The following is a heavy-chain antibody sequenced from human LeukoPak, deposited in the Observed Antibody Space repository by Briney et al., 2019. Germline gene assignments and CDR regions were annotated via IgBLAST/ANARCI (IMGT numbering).Heavy chain of an antibody. CDR3: ARGQRITMVREAPYYYGMDV. CDR1: GFTFDDFA. D-gene: IGHD3-10*01. Sequence: PGGSLRLSCGAFGFTFDDFAIHWVRQAPGKGLEWVSVIYSGGSTYYADSVKGRFTISRDNSKNTLYLQMNSLRAEDTAVYYCARGQRITMVREAPYYYGMDVWGQGTTVTVSS. J-gene: IGHJ6*02. V-gene: IGHV3-66*01. CDR2: IYSGGST.